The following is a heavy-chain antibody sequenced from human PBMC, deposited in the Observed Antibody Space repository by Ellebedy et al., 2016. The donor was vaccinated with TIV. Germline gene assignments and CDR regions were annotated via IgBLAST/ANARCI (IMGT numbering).Heavy chain of an antibody. CDR1: GFTFSSHW. J-gene: IGHJ4*02. Sequence: GGSLRLXXAASGFTFSSHWMYWVRQAPGKGLVWVSGVNSDGSSTNYADSVKGRFTISRDNVKKTLYLQINSLRAEDTAVYFCAKDSLGYAGLFDYWGQGTLVTVSS. V-gene: IGHV3-74*01. CDR3: AKDSLGYAGLFDY. CDR2: VNSDGSST. D-gene: IGHD5-18*01.